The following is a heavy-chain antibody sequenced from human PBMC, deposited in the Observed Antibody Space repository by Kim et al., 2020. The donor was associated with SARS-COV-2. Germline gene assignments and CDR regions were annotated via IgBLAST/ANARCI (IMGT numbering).Heavy chain of an antibody. CDR3: AICSGGTGDYYGMDV. V-gene: IGHV3-11*06. CDR1: GFTFSDYY. CDR2: ISSSSSYT. J-gene: IGHJ6*02. D-gene: IGHD2-15*01. Sequence: GGSLRLSCAASGFTFSDYYMSWIRQAPGKGLEWVSYISSSSSYTNYADSVKGRFTISRDNAKNSLYLQMNSLRAEDTAVYYCAICSGGTGDYYGMDVWGQGATATVSS.